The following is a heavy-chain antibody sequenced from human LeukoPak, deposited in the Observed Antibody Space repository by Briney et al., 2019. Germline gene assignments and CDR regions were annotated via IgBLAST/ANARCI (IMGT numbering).Heavy chain of an antibody. CDR2: ISSSSSYI. CDR3: ARGFDYVWGSFDY. CDR1: GFTFSSHE. J-gene: IGHJ4*02. V-gene: IGHV3-21*01. Sequence: GGSLRLSCAASGFTFSSHEMNWVRQAPGKGLEWVSSISSSSSYIYYADSVKGRFTISRDNAKNSLYLQMNSLRAEDTAVYYCARGFDYVWGSFDYWGQGTLVTVSS. D-gene: IGHD3-16*01.